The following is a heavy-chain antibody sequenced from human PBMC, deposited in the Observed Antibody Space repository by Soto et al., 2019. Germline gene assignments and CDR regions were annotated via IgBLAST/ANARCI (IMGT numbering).Heavy chain of an antibody. Sequence: LSLTCTVSGGSISSHYWSWARQAPGKGLEWIGHIYYRGSTNYNPSLRSRSTISVDASKSQFSLKLNSVTTADTAVYYCARDGREASGMDVWGQGTKVTVSS. CDR3: ARDGREASGMDV. CDR1: GGSISSHY. V-gene: IGHV4-59*11. J-gene: IGHJ6*02. CDR2: IYYRGST. D-gene: IGHD1-26*01.